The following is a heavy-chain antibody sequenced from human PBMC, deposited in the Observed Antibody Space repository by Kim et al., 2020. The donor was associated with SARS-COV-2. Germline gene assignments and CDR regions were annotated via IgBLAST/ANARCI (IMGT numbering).Heavy chain of an antibody. CDR1: GGSISSSSYY. Sequence: SETLSLTCTVSGGSISSSSYYWGWIRQPPGKGLEWIGSIYYSGSTYYNPSLKSRVTISVDTSKNQFSLKLSSVTAADTAVYYCAREQAGRDYWGQGTLVTVSS. CDR2: IYYSGST. CDR3: AREQAGRDY. V-gene: IGHV4-39*07. J-gene: IGHJ4*02.